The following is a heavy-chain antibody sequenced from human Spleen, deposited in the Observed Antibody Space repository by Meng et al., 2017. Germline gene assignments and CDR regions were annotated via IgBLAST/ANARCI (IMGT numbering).Heavy chain of an antibody. J-gene: IGHJ4*02. CDR2: IKEDGSEK. CDR1: GFIFSNYW. Sequence: GESLKISCAASGFIFSNYWMSWVRQAPGKGLEWVASIKEDGSEKYYVDSVKGRFTISRDNAKNSLYLQMNSLRPEDTAVYYCARSVDYWGQGTLVTVSS. CDR3: ARSVDY. V-gene: IGHV3-7*01.